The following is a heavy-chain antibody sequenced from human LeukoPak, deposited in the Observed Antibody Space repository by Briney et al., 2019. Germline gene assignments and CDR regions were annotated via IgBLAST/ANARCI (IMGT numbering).Heavy chain of an antibody. J-gene: IGHJ4*02. V-gene: IGHV1-2*02. D-gene: IGHD3-22*01. CDR3: ARGSPPRRNYDSRGYYSYYFDY. CDR1: GYTFTGYY. CDR2: INPNSGGT. Sequence: ASVKVSCKASGYTFTGYYMHWVRQAPGQGLEWMGWINPNSGGTNYAQKFQGRVTMTRDTSISTAYMELSRLRSDDTAVYYCARGSPPRRNYDSRGYYSYYFDYWGQGTLVTVSS.